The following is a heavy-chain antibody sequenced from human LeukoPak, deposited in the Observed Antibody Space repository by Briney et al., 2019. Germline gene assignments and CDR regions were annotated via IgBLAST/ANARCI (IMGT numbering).Heavy chain of an antibody. D-gene: IGHD5-24*01. CDR3: ARDSSRDDYNP. CDR1: GGSISGSSYY. CDR2: IYYSGST. J-gene: IGHJ5*02. V-gene: IGHV4-39*02. Sequence: NPSETLSLTCTDSGGSISGSSYYWGWIRQPPGKGLEWIGSIYYSGSTYYNPSLKSRVTISVDTSKNQFSLKLNSVTATDTAVYSCARDSSRDDYNPWGQGTLVTVSS.